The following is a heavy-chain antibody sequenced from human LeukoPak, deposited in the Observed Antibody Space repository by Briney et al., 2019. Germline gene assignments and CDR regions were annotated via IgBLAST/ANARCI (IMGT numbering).Heavy chain of an antibody. V-gene: IGHV4-34*01. D-gene: IGHD6-19*01. Sequence: SETLSLTCAVYGGSFSGYYWSWIRQPPGKGREWIGEINHSGSTNYNPSLKSRVTISVDTSKNQFSLKLSSVTAADTAVYYCARGQVGRAGTFRIWAYFDHWGQGTLVIVSS. CDR1: GGSFSGYY. CDR2: INHSGST. CDR3: ARGQVGRAGTFRIWAYFDH. J-gene: IGHJ4*02.